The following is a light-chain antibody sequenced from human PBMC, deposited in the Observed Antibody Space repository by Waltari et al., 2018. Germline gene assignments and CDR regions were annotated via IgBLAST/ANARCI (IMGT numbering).Light chain of an antibody. V-gene: IGLV1-47*01. J-gene: IGLJ3*02. CDR2: RNM. CDR3: ATWDESLSAWV. Sequence: PVSAPQLIILRNMWRPSGVPARFSGSTSGTSASLAISGLRSEDEVDYYCATWDESLSAWVFGGGTKLTVL.